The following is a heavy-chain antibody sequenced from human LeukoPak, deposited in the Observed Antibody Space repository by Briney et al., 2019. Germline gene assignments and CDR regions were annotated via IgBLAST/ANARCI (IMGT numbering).Heavy chain of an antibody. V-gene: IGHV1-69*11. CDR1: GGTFSTYP. CDR3: ATGTSYRDSFDV. CDR2: IIPILSQS. J-gene: IGHJ3*01. D-gene: IGHD3/OR15-3a*01. Sequence: GASVKVSCKASGGTFSTYPINWVRQAPGQGLEWMGRIIPILSQSNYAQKFQGTVPITADEFTDTAYMELSSLRSEDTAVYYCATGTSYRDSFDVWGQGTMVTVSS.